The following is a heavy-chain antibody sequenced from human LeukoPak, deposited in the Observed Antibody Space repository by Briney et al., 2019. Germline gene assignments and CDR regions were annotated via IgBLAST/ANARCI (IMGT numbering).Heavy chain of an antibody. CDR3: ARGSDDYKLGNH. J-gene: IGHJ5*02. CDR1: GDSFDNSYC. V-gene: IGHV4-39*01. D-gene: IGHD5-24*01. Sequence: PSETLSLSCSVSGDSFDNSYCWTWVRQPPGKRPEWIGTIYSSVYTYYNPSLRSRATISGDTSRNLFSLKLISVTAADTAVYYCARGSDDYKLGNHWGHGSLVTVSS. CDR2: IYSSVYT.